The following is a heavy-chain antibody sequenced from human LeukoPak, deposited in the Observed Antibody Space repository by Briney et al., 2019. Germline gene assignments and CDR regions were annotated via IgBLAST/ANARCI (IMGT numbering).Heavy chain of an antibody. D-gene: IGHD2-15*01. V-gene: IGHV3-23*01. Sequence: GGSLRLSCAASGFTFSTYAMSWVRQAPGKGLEWVSAISASGRSTFYADSVKGRFTISRDNSKNTLYLQMDSLRAEDTAIYYCAKDLPIVPMDVWGKGTTVTVSS. CDR3: AKDLPIVPMDV. CDR2: ISASGRST. CDR1: GFTFSTYA. J-gene: IGHJ6*03.